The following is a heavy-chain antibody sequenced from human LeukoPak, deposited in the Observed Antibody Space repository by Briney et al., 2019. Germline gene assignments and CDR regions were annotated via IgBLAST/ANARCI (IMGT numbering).Heavy chain of an antibody. V-gene: IGHV3-21*04. CDR1: GFTFSSYS. J-gene: IGHJ6*02. CDR3: ASYPTDYYGMDV. D-gene: IGHD1-14*01. CDR2: ISSGSSYI. Sequence: GGSLRLSCAASGFTFSSYSMNWVRQAPGKGLEWVSSISSGSSYIYYADSVKGRFTISRDNAKNSLYLQMNSLRAEDTAVYYCASYPTDYYGMDVWGQGTTVTVSS.